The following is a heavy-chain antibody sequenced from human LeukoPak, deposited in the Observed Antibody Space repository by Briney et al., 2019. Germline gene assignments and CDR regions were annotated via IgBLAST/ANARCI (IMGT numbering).Heavy chain of an antibody. D-gene: IGHD2-15*01. Sequence: SETLSLTCNVSGASISSHYWNWLLQPAGKELEWTVRIYNTGSANYNPSLKSRVTISVGTSKNQLCLELSSVTAADTAVHDCERGGYCTAGRCYSGVGFFHLWGQGTLVTVSS. V-gene: IGHV4-4*07. CDR1: GASISSHY. CDR2: IYNTGSA. CDR3: ERGGYCTAGRCYSGVGFFHL. J-gene: IGHJ1*01.